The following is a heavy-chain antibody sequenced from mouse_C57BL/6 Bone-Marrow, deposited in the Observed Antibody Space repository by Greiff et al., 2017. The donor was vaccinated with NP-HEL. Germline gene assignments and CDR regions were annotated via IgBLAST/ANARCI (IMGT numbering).Heavy chain of an antibody. J-gene: IGHJ2*01. CDR2: ISNGGGST. Sequence: EVQRLESGGGLVQPGGSLKLSCAASGFTFSDYYMYWVRQTPEKRLEWVAYISNGGGSTYYPDTVKGRFTISRDNAKNTLYLQMSRLKSEDTAMYYCARRRGGSLYYFDYWGQGTTLTVSS. CDR1: GFTFSDYY. CDR3: ARRRGGSLYYFDY. D-gene: IGHD1-1*01. V-gene: IGHV5-12*01.